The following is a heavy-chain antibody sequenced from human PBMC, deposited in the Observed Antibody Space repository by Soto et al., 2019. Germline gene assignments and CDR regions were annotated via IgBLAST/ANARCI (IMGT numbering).Heavy chain of an antibody. J-gene: IGHJ3*02. V-gene: IGHV3-53*01. CDR1: GFTFDDYA. Sequence: PGGSLRLSCAASGFTFDDYAMHWVRQAPGKGLEWVSVTYRGGTTYYADSVKGRFTISRDNSENTLYLQVNSLTVEDTATYYCATLPENDGFDIWGPGTTVTVSS. CDR2: TYRGGTT. CDR3: ATLPENDGFDI.